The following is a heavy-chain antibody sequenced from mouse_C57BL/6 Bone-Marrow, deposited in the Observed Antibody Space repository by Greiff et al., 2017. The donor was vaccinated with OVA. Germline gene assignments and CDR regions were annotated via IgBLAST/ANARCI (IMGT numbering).Heavy chain of an antibody. CDR3: ARALYYAMDY. J-gene: IGHJ4*01. CDR1: GFTFSDYY. CDR2: ISNGGGST. Sequence: EVQVVESGGGLVQPGGSLKLSCAASGFTFSDYYMYWVRQTPEKRLEWVAYISNGGGSTYYPDTVKGRFTISRDNAKNTLYLQMSRLKSEDTAMYYCARALYYAMDYWGQGTSVTVSS. V-gene: IGHV5-12*01.